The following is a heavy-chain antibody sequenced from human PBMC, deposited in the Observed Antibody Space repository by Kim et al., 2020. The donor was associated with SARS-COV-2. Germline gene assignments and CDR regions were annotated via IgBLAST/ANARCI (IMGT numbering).Heavy chain of an antibody. V-gene: IGHV4-39*01. CDR2: IYDSGSS. J-gene: IGHJ4*02. CDR1: GGSFSSSSYY. Sequence: SETLSLTCTVSGGSFSSSSYYWGWNRPPPGQGLEWIVSIYDSGSSYSNPSLKSRVTISVDTYKNQFSLNLSSVTAAATALYSCARRLGYGDQFDYWGQGT. D-gene: IGHD4-17*01. CDR3: ARRLGYGDQFDY.